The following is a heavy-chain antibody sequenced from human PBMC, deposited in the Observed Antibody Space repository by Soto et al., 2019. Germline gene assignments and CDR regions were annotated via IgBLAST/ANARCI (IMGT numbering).Heavy chain of an antibody. Sequence: SETLSLTCTVSGGSIRNTNYYWGWIRQPPGKGLEWIGGLFHTGATHYHPSLESRVTISVDTSKNKFYLRLRSVTAADSAVYYCARVSAPPIRGYDYASHALLDLWGQGALVTVSS. CDR2: LFHTGAT. CDR3: ARVSAPPIRGYDYASHALLDL. J-gene: IGHJ5*02. CDR1: GGSIRNTNYY. D-gene: IGHD5-18*01. V-gene: IGHV4-39*01.